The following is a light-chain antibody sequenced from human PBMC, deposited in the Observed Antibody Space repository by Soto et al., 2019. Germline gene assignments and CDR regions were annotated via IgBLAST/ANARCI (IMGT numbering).Light chain of an antibody. Sequence: DIQMTQSPSTLSASVGDRVTITCRASQSIRNWLSWYQHKPGKAPQLLIFDASTLQSGVPSRFIGTASGTEFTLTINNLQPDDLGTYFCQQYNSYPGTFGQGTKVDIK. CDR3: QQYNSYPGT. J-gene: IGKJ1*01. CDR1: QSIRNW. V-gene: IGKV1-5*01. CDR2: DAS.